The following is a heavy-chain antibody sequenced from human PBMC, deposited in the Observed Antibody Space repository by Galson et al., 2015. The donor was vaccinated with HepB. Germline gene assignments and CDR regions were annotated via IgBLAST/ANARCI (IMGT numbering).Heavy chain of an antibody. Sequence: SLRLSCAASGFTFSDYYMSWIRQAPGKGLEWVSYISSSSSYTNYADSVKGRFTISRDNAKNSLYLQMNSLRAEDTAVYYCASYDSSGSHDAFDIWGQGTMVTVSS. CDR1: GFTFSDYY. CDR3: ASYDSSGSHDAFDI. V-gene: IGHV3-11*06. J-gene: IGHJ3*02. CDR2: ISSSSSYT. D-gene: IGHD3-22*01.